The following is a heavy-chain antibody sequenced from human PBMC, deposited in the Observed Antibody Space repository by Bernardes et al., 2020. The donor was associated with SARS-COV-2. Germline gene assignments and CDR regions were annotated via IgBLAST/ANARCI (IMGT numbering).Heavy chain of an antibody. V-gene: IGHV4-59*08. CDR1: GGSISSYY. CDR3: ARLYESLEWLFDY. J-gene: IGHJ4*02. D-gene: IGHD3-3*01. Sequence: TLSLTCTVSGGSISSYYWSWIRQPPGKGLEWIGYIYYSGSTNYNPSLKSRVTISVDTSKNQFSLKLSSVTAADTAVYYCARLYESLEWLFDYWGQGTLVTVSS. CDR2: IYYSGST.